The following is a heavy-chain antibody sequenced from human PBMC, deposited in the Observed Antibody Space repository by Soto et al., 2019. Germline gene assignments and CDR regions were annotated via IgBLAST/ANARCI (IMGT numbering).Heavy chain of an antibody. D-gene: IGHD2-15*01. CDR1: GFTFSSYA. V-gene: IGHV3-23*01. J-gene: IGHJ6*02. CDR3: AKGGYCSGGSCYSIIDYYYGMDV. Sequence: EVQLLESGGGLVQPGGSLRLSCAASGFTFSSYAMGWVRQAPGKGLEWVSAISGSGGSTYYADSVKGRFTISRDNSKNTLYLQMNSLRAEDTAVYYCAKGGYCSGGSCYSIIDYYYGMDVWGQGTTVTVSS. CDR2: ISGSGGST.